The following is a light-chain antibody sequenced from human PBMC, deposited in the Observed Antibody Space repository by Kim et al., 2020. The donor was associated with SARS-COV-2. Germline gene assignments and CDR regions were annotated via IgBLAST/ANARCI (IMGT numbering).Light chain of an antibody. J-gene: IGLJ3*02. CDR1: NIGSNS. CDR2: YDS. CDR3: QVWDSSSDGV. V-gene: IGLV3-21*04. Sequence: VAPGKTARITCGGNNIGSNSVHWYQQKPGQAPVLVIYYDSDRPSGIPERFSGSNSGNTATLTISRVEAGDEADYYCQVWDSSSDGVFGGGTQLTVL.